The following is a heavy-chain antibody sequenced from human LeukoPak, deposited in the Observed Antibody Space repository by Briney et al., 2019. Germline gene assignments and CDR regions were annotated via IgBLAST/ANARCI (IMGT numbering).Heavy chain of an antibody. CDR3: ARARQRVTTYAY. D-gene: IGHD2/OR15-2a*01. CDR2: MNPNSGNT. J-gene: IGHJ4*02. Sequence: ASVKVSCKASGYTFTSYDINWVRQATGQGLEWMGWMNPNSGNTGYAQKFQGRVTMTRNTSISTAYMELSSLRSEDTAVYYCARARQRVTTYAYWGQGTLVTVSS. CDR1: GYTFTSYD. V-gene: IGHV1-8*01.